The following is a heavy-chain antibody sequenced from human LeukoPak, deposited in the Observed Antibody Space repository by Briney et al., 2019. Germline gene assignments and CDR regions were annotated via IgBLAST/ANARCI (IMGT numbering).Heavy chain of an antibody. CDR2: SDPEDGET. CDR3: ASISSHFLRPPYFAY. J-gene: IGHJ4*02. CDR1: GYTLTELS. Sequence: GASVKVSCKVSGYTLTELSMHWVRQAPGKGLEWMGGSDPEDGETIYAQKFQGRVTMTEDTSTDTAYMELSSLRSEDTAVYYCASISSHFLRPPYFAYWGQGTLVTVSS. D-gene: IGHD2/OR15-2a*01. V-gene: IGHV1-24*01.